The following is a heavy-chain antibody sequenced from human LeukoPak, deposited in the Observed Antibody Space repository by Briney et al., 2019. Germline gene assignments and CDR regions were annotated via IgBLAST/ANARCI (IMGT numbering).Heavy chain of an antibody. D-gene: IGHD2-2*02. CDR3: ARYCSSTSCYTRDAFDI. CDR1: GGSFSGYY. V-gene: IGHV4-34*01. J-gene: IGHJ3*02. Sequence: SETLSLTCAVYGGSFSGYYWSWIRQPPGKGLEWIGEINHSGSTNYNPSLKSRVTISVDTSKNQFSLKLSSVTAADTAVYYCARYCSSTSCYTRDAFDIWGQGQWSPSLQ. CDR2: INHSGST.